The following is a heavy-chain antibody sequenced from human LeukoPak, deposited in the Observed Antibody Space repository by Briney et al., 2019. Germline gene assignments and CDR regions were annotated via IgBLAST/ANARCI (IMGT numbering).Heavy chain of an antibody. CDR2: ISYDGSNK. CDR3: ANSRSNSTSGWDY. CDR1: GFTFSSYG. D-gene: IGHD2-2*01. J-gene: IGHJ4*02. V-gene: IGHV3-30*18. Sequence: PGGSLRLSCAASGFTFSSYGMHWVRQAPGKGLEWVAVISYDGSNKYYADSVKGRFTISRDNSKNTLYLQMNSLRAEDTAVYYCANSRSNSTSGWDYWGQGTLVTVSS.